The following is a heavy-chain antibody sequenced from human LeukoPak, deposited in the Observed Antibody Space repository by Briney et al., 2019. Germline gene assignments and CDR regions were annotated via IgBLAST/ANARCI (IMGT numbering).Heavy chain of an antibody. CDR1: GYSISSGYY. Sequence: PSETLSLTCAVSGYSISSGYYWGWIRQPPGKGLEWIGSIYHSGSTYYNSSLKSRVTISVDTSKNQFSLKLSSVTAADTAVYYCARVWSGYCSSTSCYVAYNWFDPWGQGTLVTVSS. J-gene: IGHJ5*02. CDR3: ARVWSGYCSSTSCYVAYNWFDP. CDR2: IYHSGST. D-gene: IGHD2-2*01. V-gene: IGHV4-38-2*01.